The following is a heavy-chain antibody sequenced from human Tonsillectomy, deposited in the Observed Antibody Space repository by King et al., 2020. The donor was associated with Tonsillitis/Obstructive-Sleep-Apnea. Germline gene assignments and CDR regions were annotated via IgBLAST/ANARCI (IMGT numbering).Heavy chain of an antibody. Sequence: VQLVESGAEVKKPGASVKVSCKPSGYTFIIYGITWVRQAPGQGLEWMGWISGYKGNKPYAQKIQGRVTMTTDTSTSTVYMELRNLRSDYTAVYYYSRTRDYWSGIDYWGQGTLVTVSS. J-gene: IGHJ4*02. D-gene: IGHD3-3*01. CDR1: GYTFIIYG. CDR3: SRTRDYWSGIDY. V-gene: IGHV1-18*01. CDR2: ISGYKGNK.